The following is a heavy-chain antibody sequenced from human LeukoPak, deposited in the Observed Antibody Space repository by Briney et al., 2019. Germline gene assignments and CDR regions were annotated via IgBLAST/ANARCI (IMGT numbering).Heavy chain of an antibody. CDR1: GFAFSGYS. D-gene: IGHD2-15*01. J-gene: IGHJ4*02. Sequence: GGSLRLSCAASGFAFSGYSMRWVRQAPGKGLEYVSAITGDGASPYYANSVKGRFTTSRDNSKNTLYLQMGSLRAEDMAVYFCARGRIGYYDYWGQGTLVTVSS. V-gene: IGHV3-64*01. CDR2: ITGDGASP. CDR3: ARGRIGYYDY.